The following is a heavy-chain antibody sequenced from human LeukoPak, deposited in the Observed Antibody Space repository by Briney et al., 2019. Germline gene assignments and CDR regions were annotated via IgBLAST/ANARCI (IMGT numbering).Heavy chain of an antibody. Sequence: GGSLRLSCAASGFTFSSYGMHWVRQAPGKGVERVAFIRYDGSNKYYPDSVKGRFTISRDNSKNTLYLQMNSLRAEDTAVYYCAKDASGYEFDYWGQGTLVTVSS. CDR3: AKDASGYEFDY. J-gene: IGHJ4*02. CDR2: IRYDGSNK. CDR1: GFTFSSYG. D-gene: IGHD5-12*01. V-gene: IGHV3-30*02.